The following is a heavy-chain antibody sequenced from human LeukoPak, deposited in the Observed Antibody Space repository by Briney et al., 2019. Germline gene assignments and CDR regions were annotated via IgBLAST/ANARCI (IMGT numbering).Heavy chain of an antibody. CDR2: IKQDGSEK. CDR1: RFTFSSYW. Sequence: GGSLRFSCVASRFTFSSYWMSWVRQAPGKGLECVADIKQDGSEKYYVDSVKGRFTISRDNAKNSLYLQMNSLRVEDTAVYYCARGKSGSYGTKGYWGQGTLVTVSS. D-gene: IGHD1-26*01. J-gene: IGHJ4*02. CDR3: ARGKSGSYGTKGY. V-gene: IGHV3-7*01.